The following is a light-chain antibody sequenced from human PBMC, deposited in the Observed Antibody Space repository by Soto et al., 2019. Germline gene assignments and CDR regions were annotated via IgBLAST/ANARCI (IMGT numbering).Light chain of an antibody. CDR1: QSVSSN. CDR2: GAS. Sequence: TLSVSPGERATLSCRASQSVSSNLAWYQQKPGQAPRLLIYGASTRATGIPARFSGSGSGTEFTLTISSLQSEDFAVYYCKQYSNSPAFGEGSQV. CDR3: KQYSNSPA. V-gene: IGKV3-15*01. J-gene: IGKJ1*01.